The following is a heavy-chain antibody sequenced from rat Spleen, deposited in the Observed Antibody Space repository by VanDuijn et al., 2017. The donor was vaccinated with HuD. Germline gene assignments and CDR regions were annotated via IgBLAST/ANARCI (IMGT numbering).Heavy chain of an antibody. J-gene: IGHJ2*01. D-gene: IGHD1-9*01. CDR1: GFSLTSNG. Sequence: QVQVKESGPGLVQPSQTLSLTCTVSGFSLTSNGVSWVRQPPGKGLEWIAAISSGGSTYYNSALKSRLSISRDTSKSQVFLKLNILQTEDTAIYYCTREGMGITPLYFDYWGQGVMVTVSS. CDR3: TREGMGITPLYFDY. V-gene: IGHV2S12*01. CDR2: ISSGGST.